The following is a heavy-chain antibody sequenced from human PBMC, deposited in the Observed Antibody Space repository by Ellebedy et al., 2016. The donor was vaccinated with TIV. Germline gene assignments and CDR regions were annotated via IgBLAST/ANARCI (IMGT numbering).Heavy chain of an antibody. V-gene: IGHV3-9*01. Sequence: PGGSLRLSCAASGFPFSHYTMNWVRQAPGKGPEWVSGLTWNSDKRDYGESVRGRFTISRDNAKNALFLQMDSLTAEDTALYYCVKSGSGALANLYFDLWGQGTLVTVSS. CDR1: GFPFSHYT. D-gene: IGHD3-10*01. CDR2: LTWNSDKR. CDR3: VKSGSGALANLYFDL. J-gene: IGHJ4*02.